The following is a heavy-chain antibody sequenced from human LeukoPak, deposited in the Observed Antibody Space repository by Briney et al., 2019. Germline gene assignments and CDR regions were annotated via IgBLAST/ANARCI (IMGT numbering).Heavy chain of an antibody. Sequence: ASVKVSCKASGYTFTSYDINWVRQATGQGLEWMGWMNPNSGNTGYAQKYQGRVTMTRNTSISTAYTELSSLRSEDTAVYYCARGSQDGSSWRRYWFDPWGQGTLVTVSS. J-gene: IGHJ5*02. CDR1: GYTFTSYD. CDR3: ARGSQDGSSWRRYWFDP. CDR2: MNPNSGNT. D-gene: IGHD6-13*01. V-gene: IGHV1-8*01.